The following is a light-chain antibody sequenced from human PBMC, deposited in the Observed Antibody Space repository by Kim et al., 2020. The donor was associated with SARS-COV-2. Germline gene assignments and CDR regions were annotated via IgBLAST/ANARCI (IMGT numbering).Light chain of an antibody. J-gene: IGLJ2*01. CDR3: QAWDSSTVV. CDR2: QDS. V-gene: IGLV3-1*01. Sequence: VSPGQTASITCSGDKLGEKYACWYQQKPGQSPGLAIYQDSKRPSGIPERFSGSNSGNTATLTISGTQAMDEADYYCQAWDSSTVVFGGGTQLTVL. CDR1: KLGEKY.